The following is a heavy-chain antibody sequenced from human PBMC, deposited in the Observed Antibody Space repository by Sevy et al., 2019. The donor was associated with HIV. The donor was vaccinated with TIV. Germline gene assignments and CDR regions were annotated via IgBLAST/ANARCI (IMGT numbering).Heavy chain of an antibody. D-gene: IGHD6-13*01. CDR1: GGSISSYY. CDR3: ARERHLAAAGTWWFDP. Sequence: SETLSHTCTVSGGSISSYYWSWIRQPAGKGLEWIGRIYTSGSTNYNPSLKSRVTMSVDTSKNQFSLKLSSVTAADTAVYYCARERHLAAAGTWWFDPWGQGTLVTVSS. V-gene: IGHV4-4*07. J-gene: IGHJ5*02. CDR2: IYTSGST.